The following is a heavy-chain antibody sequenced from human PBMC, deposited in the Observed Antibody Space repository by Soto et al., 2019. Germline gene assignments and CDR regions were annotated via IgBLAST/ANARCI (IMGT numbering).Heavy chain of an antibody. CDR1: GGSISSGDCY. V-gene: IGHV4-30-4*01. Sequence: SETLSLTCTVSGGSISSGDCYWSWIRQPPGKGLEWIGYIYYSGSTYYNPSLKSRVTISVDTSKNQFSLKLSSVTAADTAVYYCARDKIGDILTGPLNWFDPWGQGTLVTVSS. CDR3: ARDKIGDILTGPLNWFDP. J-gene: IGHJ5*02. D-gene: IGHD3-9*01. CDR2: IYYSGST.